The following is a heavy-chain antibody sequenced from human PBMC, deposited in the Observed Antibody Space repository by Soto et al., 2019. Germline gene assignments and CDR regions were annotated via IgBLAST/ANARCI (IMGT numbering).Heavy chain of an antibody. CDR2: IITIFGTA. V-gene: IGHV1-69*12. J-gene: IGHJ6*02. CDR1: GGTFSSYA. D-gene: IGHD3-3*01. Sequence: QVQLVQSGAEVKKPGSSVKVSCKASGGTFSSYAISWVRQAPGQGLEWMGGIITIFGTANYAQKFQGRVTITAKESTSTAYMKLSSLRSVDTAVYYCASRGITSFGVRPGTDYYYYGMDVWGHGTTVTVSS. CDR3: ASRGITSFGVRPGTDYYYYGMDV.